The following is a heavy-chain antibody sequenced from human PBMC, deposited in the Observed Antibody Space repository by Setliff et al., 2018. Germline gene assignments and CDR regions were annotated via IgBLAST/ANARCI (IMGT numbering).Heavy chain of an antibody. D-gene: IGHD3-22*01. CDR2: IRHDGSNE. CDR3: AKDTHYYSSSGYYCFDY. V-gene: IGHV3-30*02. J-gene: IGHJ4*02. CDR1: GFTSTMYG. Sequence: SLKISCAASGFTSTMYGIHWVRQAPGKGLEWVAYIRHDGSNENYADSVKGRFTVSRDNSRNTLFLQMNSLRAEDTAVYYCAKDTHYYSSSGYYCFDYWGQGTLVTVSS.